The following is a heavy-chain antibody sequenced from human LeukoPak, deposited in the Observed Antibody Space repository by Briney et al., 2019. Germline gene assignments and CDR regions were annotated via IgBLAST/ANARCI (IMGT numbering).Heavy chain of an antibody. CDR2: ISGSGGST. V-gene: IGHV3-23*01. CDR3: AKATYYYDSSGYYLFDY. J-gene: IGHJ4*02. Sequence: GGSLRLSCAASGFTLSSYAMSWVRQAPGKGLEWVSAISGSGGSTYYAGSVKGRFTISRDNSKNTLYLQMNSLRAEDTAVYYCAKATYYYDSSGYYLFDYWGQGTLVTVSS. CDR1: GFTLSSYA. D-gene: IGHD3-22*01.